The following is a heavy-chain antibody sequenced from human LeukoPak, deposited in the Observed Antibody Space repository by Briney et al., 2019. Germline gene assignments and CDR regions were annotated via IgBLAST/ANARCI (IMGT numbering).Heavy chain of an antibody. Sequence: TGGSLRLSCEASGLTFNKYWMTWVRQAPGKGLEWVAHIKQDGSENNYVDSVKGRFTISRDNSKNTLYLQMKSLRAEDMAVYYCAKDRVAYYYVSSGYSLGWAFDIWGQGTMVTVSS. V-gene: IGHV3-7*03. CDR2: IKQDGSEN. CDR3: AKDRVAYYYVSSGYSLGWAFDI. J-gene: IGHJ3*02. CDR1: GLTFNKYW. D-gene: IGHD3-22*01.